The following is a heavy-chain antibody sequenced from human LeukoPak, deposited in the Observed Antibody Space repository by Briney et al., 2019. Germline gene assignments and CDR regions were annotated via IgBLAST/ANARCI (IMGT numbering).Heavy chain of an antibody. D-gene: IGHD2-2*02. CDR1: WFTVSSNY. V-gene: IGHV3-53*01. CDR3: ARGKCSSSSCYTFDY. J-gene: IGHJ4*02. CDR2: IYSGGNT. Sequence: GGSLRLSCAASWFTVSSNYMSWVRQAPGKGLEWVSVIYSGGNTYYADSVKGRFTISRDNSKNTLYLQMNSLRAEDTAVYYCARGKCSSSSCYTFDYWGQGTLVTVSS.